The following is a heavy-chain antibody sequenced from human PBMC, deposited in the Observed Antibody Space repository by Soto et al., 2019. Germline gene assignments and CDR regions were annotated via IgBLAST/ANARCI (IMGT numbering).Heavy chain of an antibody. CDR3: ARHVRGAVTMNWFDP. Sequence: QLQESGPGLVKPSETLSLTCTVSGGSIISSNFYWGWIRQPPGKGLDWIGSVEYGGSTYDNPSLKSRVTLSADTSKIQFSLKLTSVTAADTAIYYCARHVRGAVTMNWFDPWGHGTLVTVSS. V-gene: IGHV4-39*01. J-gene: IGHJ5*02. CDR2: VEYGGST. D-gene: IGHD3-10*02. CDR1: GGSIISSNFY.